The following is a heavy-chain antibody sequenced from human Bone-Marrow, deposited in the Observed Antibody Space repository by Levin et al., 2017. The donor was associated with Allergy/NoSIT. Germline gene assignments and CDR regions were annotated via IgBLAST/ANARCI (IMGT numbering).Heavy chain of an antibody. V-gene: IGHV5-51*01. D-gene: IGHD6-13*01. CDR3: ARRRVSSNYFDY. Sequence: GGSLRLSCKGSGYSFTSYWIGWVRQMPGKGLEWMGIIYPGDSDTRYSPSFQGQVTISADKSISTAYLQWSSLKASDTAMYYCARRRVSSNYFDYWGQGTLVTVSS. CDR2: IYPGDSDT. J-gene: IGHJ4*02. CDR1: GYSFTSYW.